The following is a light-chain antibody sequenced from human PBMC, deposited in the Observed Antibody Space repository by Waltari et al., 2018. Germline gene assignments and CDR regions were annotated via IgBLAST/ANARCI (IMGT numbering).Light chain of an antibody. CDR3: QQLNSYPIT. J-gene: IGKJ4*01. Sequence: DIQLTQSPSFLSASMGDRVTITCRASQGISGYLAWYQQKPGKAPELLIYTASTLQSGVLSRFSGSGSGTEFTLTISSLQPEDFATYYCQQLNSYPITFGGGTKVEIK. V-gene: IGKV1-9*01. CDR2: TAS. CDR1: QGISGY.